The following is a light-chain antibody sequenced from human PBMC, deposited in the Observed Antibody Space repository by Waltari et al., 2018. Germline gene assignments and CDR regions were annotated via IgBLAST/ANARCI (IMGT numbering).Light chain of an antibody. Sequence: QSVLTQPPSVSGAPGQRVTIPCTGSSSTIGAGYDVPWYQQLPGTAPKLLLYGNSNRPSGVPDRFSGSKSGTSASLAITGLQAEDEADYYCQSYDSSLSGSVFGGGTKLTVL. CDR2: GNS. J-gene: IGLJ3*02. V-gene: IGLV1-40*01. CDR1: SSTIGAGYD. CDR3: QSYDSSLSGSV.